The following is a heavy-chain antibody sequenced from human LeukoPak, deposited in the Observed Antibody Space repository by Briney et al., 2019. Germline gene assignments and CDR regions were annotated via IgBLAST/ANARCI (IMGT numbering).Heavy chain of an antibody. D-gene: IGHD3-16*02. CDR3: AKSPGGLRLGELSYFDD. CDR2: LYYSGST. J-gene: IGHJ4*02. CDR1: GGFISRSTYS. V-gene: IGHV4-39*07. Sequence: SETLSLTCTVSGGFISRSTYSWGWIRQPPGKGLEWIGSLYYSGSTYYNPSLKSRVTISVDTSKNQFSLNLSSVTAADTAVYYCAKSPGGLRLGELSYFDDWGQGTLVTVSS.